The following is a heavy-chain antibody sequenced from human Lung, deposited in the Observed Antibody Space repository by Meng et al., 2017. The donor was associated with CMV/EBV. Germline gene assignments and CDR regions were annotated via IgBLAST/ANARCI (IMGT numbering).Heavy chain of an antibody. D-gene: IGHD5-18*01. CDR3: ASTGYSYGYVPVY. CDR2: IYYSGST. J-gene: IGHJ4*02. V-gene: IGHV4-59*01. Sequence: SXTXSLXCTVSGGSISSYYWSWIRQPPGKGLEWIGYIYYSGSTNYNPSLKSRVTISVDTSKNQFSLKLSSVTAADTAVYYCASTGYSYGYVPVYWGQGTLVTVSS. CDR1: GGSISSYY.